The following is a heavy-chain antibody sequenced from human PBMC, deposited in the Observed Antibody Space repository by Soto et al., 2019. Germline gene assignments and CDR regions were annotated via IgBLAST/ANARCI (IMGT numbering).Heavy chain of an antibody. J-gene: IGHJ3*02. CDR1: GFTFSSYG. CDR2: IWYDGSNK. D-gene: IGHD6-19*01. CDR3: AREPYSSGWWTFDI. Sequence: QVQLVESGGGVVQPGRSLRLSCAASGFTFSSYGMHWVRQAPGKGLEWVAVIWYDGSNKYYADSVKGRFTISRDNSKNTLYLQMNSLGAEDTAVYYCAREPYSSGWWTFDIWGQGTMVTVSS. V-gene: IGHV3-33*01.